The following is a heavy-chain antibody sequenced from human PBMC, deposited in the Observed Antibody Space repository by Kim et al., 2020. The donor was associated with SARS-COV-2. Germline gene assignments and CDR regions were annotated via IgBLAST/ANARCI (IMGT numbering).Heavy chain of an antibody. CDR1: GFTFSSYW. CDR3: ASRRYTGTYYYFYY. V-gene: IGHV3-74*01. D-gene: IGHD1-26*01. CDR2: INRDGGTT. Sequence: GGSLRLSCAVSGFTFSSYWMHWVRQAPGKGLVWVSRINRDGGTTSYADSVKGRFTISSDNAKSTLYLQMKSLRAEDTAVYFFASRRYTGTYYYFYYWVQG. J-gene: IGHJ4*02.